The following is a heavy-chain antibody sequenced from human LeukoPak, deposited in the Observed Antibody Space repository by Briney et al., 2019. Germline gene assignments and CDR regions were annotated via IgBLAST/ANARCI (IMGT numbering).Heavy chain of an antibody. D-gene: IGHD5-18*01. CDR1: GYRFTNSW. CDR3: ATCGYSYGRQADY. J-gene: IGHJ4*02. Sequence: GESLKISCKGSGYRFTNSWIAWVRQKPGEGLEWMGIIYFGDSDAKYSPSFQGQVTISADKSTTTAYLQWDSLKASDTAMYYCATCGYSYGRQADYWGQGTLVTVSS. V-gene: IGHV5-51*01. CDR2: IYFGDSDA.